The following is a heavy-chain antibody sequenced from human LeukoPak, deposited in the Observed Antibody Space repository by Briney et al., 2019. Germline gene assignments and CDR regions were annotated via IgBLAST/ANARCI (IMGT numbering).Heavy chain of an antibody. Sequence: SETLSLTCTVSGGSISSYYWSWIRQPAGKGLEWIGRIYTSGSTNYNPSLKSRVTMSVDTSKNQFSLKLSSVTAADTAVYYCARDLAYCSSTSCYTYFDHWGQGTLVTVSS. CDR1: GGSISSYY. J-gene: IGHJ4*02. CDR3: ARDLAYCSSTSCYTYFDH. CDR2: IYTSGST. V-gene: IGHV4-4*07. D-gene: IGHD2-2*02.